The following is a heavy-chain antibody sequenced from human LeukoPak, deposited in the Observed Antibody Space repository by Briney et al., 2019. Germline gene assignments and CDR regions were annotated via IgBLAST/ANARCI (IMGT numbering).Heavy chain of an antibody. CDR2: IYTSGSP. Sequence: SSETLSLPCTVSGGPISSYHWSWLPQPAGKGLEWIGRIYTSGSPNLNPSLKSRVNMSLDTSKNQFSLKLSSVTAPDTAVYCCARDLGGPQYPSYMDVWGEGTTVTVSS. J-gene: IGHJ6*03. CDR1: GGPISSYH. D-gene: IGHD2-2*01. CDR3: ARDLGGPQYPSYMDV. V-gene: IGHV4-4*07.